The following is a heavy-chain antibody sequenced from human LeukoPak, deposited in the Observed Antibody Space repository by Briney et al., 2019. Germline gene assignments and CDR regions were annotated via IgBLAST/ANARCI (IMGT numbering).Heavy chain of an antibody. J-gene: IGHJ5*02. Sequence: GGSLRLSCAASGFTFSTKNMDWVRQAPGKGLEWISYISSSSGTISYADSVKGRFTIFRDNAENSLYLQMDSLRVEDTAVYYCARAGSGWSSFDPWGQGTLVIVSS. V-gene: IGHV3-48*01. CDR1: GFTFSTKN. CDR3: ARAGSGWSSFDP. D-gene: IGHD6-19*01. CDR2: ISSSSGTI.